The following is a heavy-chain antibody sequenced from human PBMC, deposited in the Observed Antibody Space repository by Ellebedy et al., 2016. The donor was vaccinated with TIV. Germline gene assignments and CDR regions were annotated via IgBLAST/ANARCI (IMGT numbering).Heavy chain of an antibody. Sequence: ASVKVSCXASGYTFTSYDINWVRQATGQGLEWMGWMNPNSGNTGYAQKFQGRVTMTRNTSISTAYMELSSLRSEDTAVYYCARVGAARPRNYYYMDVWGKGTTVAVSS. J-gene: IGHJ6*03. D-gene: IGHD6-6*01. CDR2: MNPNSGNT. CDR1: GYTFTSYD. V-gene: IGHV1-8*01. CDR3: ARVGAARPRNYYYMDV.